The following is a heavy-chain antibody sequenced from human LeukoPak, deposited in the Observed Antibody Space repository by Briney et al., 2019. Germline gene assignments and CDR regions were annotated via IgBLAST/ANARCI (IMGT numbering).Heavy chain of an antibody. CDR3: AKDGRSTSPK. V-gene: IGHV3-23*01. J-gene: IGHJ4*02. CDR2: INTGAST. D-gene: IGHD1-26*01. CDR1: GFTFSNYA. Sequence: GGSLRLPCAASGFTFSNYAMSWVRQAPGKGLEWVSGINTGASTDYADSVKGRFAISRDNSKNTLYLQMNSLRAEDTALYYCAKDGRSTSPKWGQGTLVTVSS.